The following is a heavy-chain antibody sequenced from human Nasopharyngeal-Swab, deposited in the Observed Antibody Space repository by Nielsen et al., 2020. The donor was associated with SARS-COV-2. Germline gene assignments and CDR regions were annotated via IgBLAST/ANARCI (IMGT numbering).Heavy chain of an antibody. V-gene: IGHV3-64D*09. CDR3: VKDRGSYAFDY. Sequence: GESLHISCSASGFTFSSYAMHWVRQAPGKGLEYVSAIRSNGGSTYYADSVKGRFTISRDNSKNTLYLQMSSLRAEDTAVYYCVKDRGSYAFDYWGQGTLVTVSS. CDR1: GFTFSSYA. CDR2: IRSNGGST. D-gene: IGHD1-26*01. J-gene: IGHJ4*02.